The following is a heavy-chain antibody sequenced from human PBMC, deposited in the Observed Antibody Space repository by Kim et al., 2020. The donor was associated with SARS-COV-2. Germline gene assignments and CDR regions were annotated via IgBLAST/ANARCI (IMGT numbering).Heavy chain of an antibody. J-gene: IGHJ3*02. Sequence: ASVKVSCKASGYTFTSYAMNWVRQAPGQGLEWMGWINTNTGNPTYAQGFTGRFVFSLDTSVSTAYLQISILKAEDTAVYYCASSGYGLGNAFDIWGQGTMVTVSS. D-gene: IGHD5-12*01. CDR1: GYTFTSYA. V-gene: IGHV7-4-1*02. CDR3: ASSGYGLGNAFDI. CDR2: INTNTGNP.